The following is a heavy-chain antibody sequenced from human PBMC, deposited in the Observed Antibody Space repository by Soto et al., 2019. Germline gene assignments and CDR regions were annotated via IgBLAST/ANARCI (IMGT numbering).Heavy chain of an antibody. Sequence: XXTLSLPCAVYGGPFNGYYWIWIRQPPGKGLEWIGEINHSGSTNYNPSRKSRVTISVDTAKNQFSLDLSSVSAADTVVYYCARRYGSAFDIWGQGTMVT. CDR1: GGPFNGYY. CDR3: ARRYGSAFDI. CDR2: INHSGST. D-gene: IGHD3-10*01. V-gene: IGHV4-34*01. J-gene: IGHJ3*02.